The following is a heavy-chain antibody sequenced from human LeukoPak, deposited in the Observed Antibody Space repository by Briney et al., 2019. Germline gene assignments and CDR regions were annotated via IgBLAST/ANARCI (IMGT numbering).Heavy chain of an antibody. CDR2: IKQDGSEK. Sequence: GGSLRLSCAASGFTFSNYWMIWVRQAPGKGLEWVGNIKQDGSEKRYADSVRGRFTIARDNAQTSLYLQMNSLRAEDAAVYYCARASDPWLQLTWGQGTLVTVSS. J-gene: IGHJ5*02. CDR3: ARASDPWLQLT. V-gene: IGHV3-7*05. D-gene: IGHD5-24*01. CDR1: GFTFSNYW.